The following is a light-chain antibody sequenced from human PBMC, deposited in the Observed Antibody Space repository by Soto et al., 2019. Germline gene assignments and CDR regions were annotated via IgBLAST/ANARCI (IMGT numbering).Light chain of an antibody. CDR1: QSVTNN. CDR3: QQCVHWPLT. J-gene: IGKJ4*01. V-gene: IGKV3D-15*01. CDR2: GAS. Sequence: EIVMTQSPATLSVSPGERATLSCRASQSVTNNLAWYQQKPGQAPRLLIYGASTRATGIPARFSGSGSGTEFTLTINSLQSEDFAVYHCQQCVHWPLTFGGGTKVEIK.